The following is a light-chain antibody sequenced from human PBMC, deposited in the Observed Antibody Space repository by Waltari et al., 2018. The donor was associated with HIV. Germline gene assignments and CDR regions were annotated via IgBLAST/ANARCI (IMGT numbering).Light chain of an antibody. CDR3: QQRSTSIT. J-gene: IGKJ5*01. CDR2: DAS. V-gene: IGKV3-11*01. CDR1: QSVNSY. Sequence: IVLTQSPATLSLSPGDRATLSCRASQSVNSYLAWYQQKPGQAPRPLIYDASNRASGIPARFSGSGSGTDFTLTISSLEPEDFAVYYCQQRSTSITFGQGTRLDIK.